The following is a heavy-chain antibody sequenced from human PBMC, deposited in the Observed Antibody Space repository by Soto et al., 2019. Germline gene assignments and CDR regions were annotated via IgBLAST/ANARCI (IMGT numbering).Heavy chain of an antibody. D-gene: IGHD2-8*01. CDR2: ISSSSSYI. J-gene: IGHJ6*03. Sequence: GGSLRLSCAASGFTFSSYSMNWVRQAPGKGLEWVSSISSSSSYIYYADSVKGRFTISRDNAKNSLYLQMNSLRAEDTAVYYCARGAGSGYCTNGVCHTWYYYYYYMDVWGKGTTVTVSS. CDR3: ARGAGSGYCTNGVCHTWYYYYYYMDV. V-gene: IGHV3-21*01. CDR1: GFTFSSYS.